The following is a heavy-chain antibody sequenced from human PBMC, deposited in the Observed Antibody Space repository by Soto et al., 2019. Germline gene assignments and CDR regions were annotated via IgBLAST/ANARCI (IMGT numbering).Heavy chain of an antibody. J-gene: IGHJ4*02. CDR1: CGSISSYY. D-gene: IGHD3-3*01. V-gene: IGHV4-59*08. CDR3: ARRKTYYDFWSGYYEY. CDR2: IYYSGST. Sequence: PSDTLSLTCTVSCGSISSYYWIWILHPPLKGLEWIGYIYYSGSTNYNPSLKSRVTISVDTSKNQFSLKLSSVTAADTAVYYCARRKTYYDFWSGYYEYWGQGTLVTVSS.